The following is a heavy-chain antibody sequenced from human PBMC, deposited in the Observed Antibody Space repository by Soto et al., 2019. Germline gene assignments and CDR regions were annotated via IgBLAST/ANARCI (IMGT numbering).Heavy chain of an antibody. V-gene: IGHV4-39*01. CDR1: GGSITINNYY. Sequence: QLQLQESGPGLVKPSETLSLTGTVSGGSITINNYYWGWIRQPPGKGLEWIGNIYYTGSTSYNPSLNSRVTMSVDTSKNQFSLKLTSVTAADTAVYYCARLPRYDFWTWGQGTLVTVSS. CDR3: ARLPRYDFWT. D-gene: IGHD3-3*01. CDR2: IYYTGST. J-gene: IGHJ1*01.